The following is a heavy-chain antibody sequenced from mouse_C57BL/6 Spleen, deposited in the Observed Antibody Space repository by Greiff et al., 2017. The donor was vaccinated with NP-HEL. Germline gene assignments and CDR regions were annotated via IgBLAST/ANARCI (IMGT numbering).Heavy chain of an antibody. Sequence: EVKLMESGGGLVKPGGSLKLSCAASGFTFSDYGMHWVRQAPEKGLEWVAYISSGSSTIYYADTVKGRFTISSDNAKNTLFLQMTSLRSEDTAMYYCARGYYGSSYVWYFDVWGTGTTVTVSS. CDR3: ARGYYGSSYVWYFDV. D-gene: IGHD1-1*01. V-gene: IGHV5-17*01. CDR1: GFTFSDYG. J-gene: IGHJ1*03. CDR2: ISSGSSTI.